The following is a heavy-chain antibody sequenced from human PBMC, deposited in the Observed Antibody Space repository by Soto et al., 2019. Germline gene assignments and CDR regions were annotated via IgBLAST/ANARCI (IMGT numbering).Heavy chain of an antibody. V-gene: IGHV3-21*01. J-gene: IGHJ3*02. D-gene: IGHD2-21*01. CDR2: ISSSSSYI. CDR3: AREDIVVVIATPHDDAFDI. CDR1: GFTFSSYS. Sequence: PGGSLRLCCAASGFTFSSYSMNWARQAPGKGLEWVSSISSSSSYIYYADSVKGRFTISRDNAKNSLYLQMNSPRAEDTAVYYCAREDIVVVIATPHDDAFDIWGDGTMVTV.